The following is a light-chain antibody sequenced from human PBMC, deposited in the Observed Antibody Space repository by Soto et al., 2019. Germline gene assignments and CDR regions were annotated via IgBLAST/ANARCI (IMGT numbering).Light chain of an antibody. J-gene: IGLJ1*01. V-gene: IGLV2-14*01. CDR1: SSDVGGYNY. CDR2: EVS. Sequence: QSVLTQPASVSGSPGQSITISCTGTSSDVGGYNYASWYQQHPGKAPKLMIYEVSNRPSGVSNRFSGSKSGNTASLTISGLQAEDEADYYCSSYTSSSPYVFGTGTKVIVL. CDR3: SSYTSSSPYV.